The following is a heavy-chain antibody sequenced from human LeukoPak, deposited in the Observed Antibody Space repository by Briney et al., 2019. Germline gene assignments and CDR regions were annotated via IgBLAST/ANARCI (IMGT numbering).Heavy chain of an antibody. J-gene: IGHJ4*02. CDR2: ISGSGGST. D-gene: IGHD4-17*01. CDR3: ATGGRYGDYPPYRLDY. Sequence: GGSLRLSCAASGFTFSSYAMSWVRQAPGKGLEWVSAISGSGGSTYYADSVKGRFTISRDNSKNTLYLQMNSLRAEDTAVYYCATGGRYGDYPPYRLDYWGQGTLVTVSS. CDR1: GFTFSSYA. V-gene: IGHV3-23*01.